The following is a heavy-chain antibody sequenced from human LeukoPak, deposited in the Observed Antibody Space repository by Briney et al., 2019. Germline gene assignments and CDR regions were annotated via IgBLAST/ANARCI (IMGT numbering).Heavy chain of an antibody. V-gene: IGHV4-4*02. J-gene: IGHJ6*02. CDR2: INHSGST. CDR1: GVSISRSNW. CDR3: ARDFAVTTAYYYGVDV. Sequence: SETLSLTCTVSGVSISRSNWWSWIRQPPGKGLQWIGEINHSGSTNYNPSLKSRVTISVDTSKKQFSLKLNSVTAADTAVYYCARDFAVTTAYYYGVDVWGQGITVTVSS. D-gene: IGHD4-17*01.